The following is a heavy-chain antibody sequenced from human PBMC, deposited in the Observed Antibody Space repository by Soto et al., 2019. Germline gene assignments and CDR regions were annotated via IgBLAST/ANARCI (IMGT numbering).Heavy chain of an antibody. J-gene: IGHJ4*02. CDR3: ARGGEYQLLHDY. CDR1: GFSFTSYD. V-gene: IGHV1-8*01. Sequence: GASVKVSCKASGFSFTSYDINWVRQATGQGLEWMGWMNPNSGNTGYAQKFQGRVTMTRNTSISTAYMELSSLRSEDTAVYYCARGGEYQLLHDYWGQGTLVTV. CDR2: MNPNSGNT. D-gene: IGHD2-2*01.